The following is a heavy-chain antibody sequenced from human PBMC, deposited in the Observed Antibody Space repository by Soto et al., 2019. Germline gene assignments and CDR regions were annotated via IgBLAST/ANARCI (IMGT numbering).Heavy chain of an antibody. J-gene: IGHJ5*02. Sequence: SGPTLVNPTQTLTLTCTFSGFSLRTPGVGVGWIRQPPGKALEWHALIYWDDDKRYSPSLKSRLTITKYTSKNQVVLTLAKMDPADTGTYYCAHLPRTHCDGNSCEINDWYEPWGQGTPVIVSS. CDR1: GFSLRTPGVG. CDR2: IYWDDDK. V-gene: IGHV2-5*02. CDR3: AHLPRTHCDGNSCEINDWYEP. D-gene: IGHD2-21*01.